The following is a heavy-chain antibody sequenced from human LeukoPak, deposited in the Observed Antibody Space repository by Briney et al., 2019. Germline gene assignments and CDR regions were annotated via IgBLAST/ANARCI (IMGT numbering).Heavy chain of an antibody. V-gene: IGHV1-18*01. CDR3: ARAAEYNWNHAPDY. D-gene: IGHD1-14*01. CDR1: GYTFTGYG. J-gene: IGHJ4*02. CDR2: ISAYNGNT. Sequence: ASVKVSCKASGYTFTGYGISWVRQAPGQGLEWMGWISAYNGNTKYAQKFQGRVTMTTDTSTSTAYMELRSLRSDDTAVYYCARAAEYNWNHAPDYWGQGTLVTVSS.